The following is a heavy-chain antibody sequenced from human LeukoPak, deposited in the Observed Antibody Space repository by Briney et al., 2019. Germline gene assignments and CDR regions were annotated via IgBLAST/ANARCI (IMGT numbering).Heavy chain of an antibody. V-gene: IGHV3-23*01. CDR1: GFTFSSYA. CDR3: AKDREEAPIAARRGFDY. Sequence: GSLRLSCAASGFTFSSYAMNWVRQAPGKGLEWVSAISGNGDTTYYADSVKGRFTISRDNSKNTLYLQMSNLRAEDTAIYYSAKDREEAPIAARRGFDYWGQGTLVTVSS. D-gene: IGHD6-6*01. CDR2: ISGNGDTT. J-gene: IGHJ4*02.